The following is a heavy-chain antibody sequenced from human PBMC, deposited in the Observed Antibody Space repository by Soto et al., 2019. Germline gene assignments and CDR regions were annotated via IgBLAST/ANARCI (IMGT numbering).Heavy chain of an antibody. D-gene: IGHD1-26*01. J-gene: IGHJ6*02. Sequence: EASVKVSCKASRGTFSSYAISWVRQAPGQGLEWMGGIIPIFGTANYAQKFQGRVTITADESTSTAYMELSSLRSEDTAVYYCAREGGSSRRAFTVNYYGMDVWGQGTTVTVSS. CDR2: IIPIFGTA. V-gene: IGHV1-69*13. CDR3: AREGGSSRRAFTVNYYGMDV. CDR1: RGTFSSYA.